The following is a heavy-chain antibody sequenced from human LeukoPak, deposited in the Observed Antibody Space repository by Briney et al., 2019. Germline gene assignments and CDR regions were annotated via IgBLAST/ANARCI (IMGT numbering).Heavy chain of an antibody. Sequence: GESLKISCKGSGYSFISYWIGWVRQMPGKGLEWMGIIYPGDSDTRYSPSFQGQVTISADKSISTAYLQWSSLKASDTAMYYCARQVASIAAAGPDAFDIWGQGTMVTVSS. D-gene: IGHD6-13*01. J-gene: IGHJ3*02. CDR2: IYPGDSDT. CDR3: ARQVASIAAAGPDAFDI. V-gene: IGHV5-51*01. CDR1: GYSFISYW.